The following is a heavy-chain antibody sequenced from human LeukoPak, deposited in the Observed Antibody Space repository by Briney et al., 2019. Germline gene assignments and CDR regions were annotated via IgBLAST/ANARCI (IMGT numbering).Heavy chain of an antibody. CDR1: GFTFSSYA. CDR3: ARDRVDTGYFDY. V-gene: IGHV3-30-3*01. Sequence: GGSLRLSCAASGFTFSSYAMHWVRQAPGKGLEWVAVISYDGSNKYYADSVKGRFTISRDNSKNTLYLQMNSLRAEDTAVYYCARDRVDTGYFDYWGQGTLVTVSS. CDR2: ISYDGSNK. J-gene: IGHJ4*02. D-gene: IGHD5-18*01.